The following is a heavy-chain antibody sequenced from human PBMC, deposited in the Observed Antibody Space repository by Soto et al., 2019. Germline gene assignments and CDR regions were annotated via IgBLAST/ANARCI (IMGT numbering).Heavy chain of an antibody. V-gene: IGHV4-59*01. CDR3: ARDLGVDYGSGRYSVKRHYYYGMDV. D-gene: IGHD3-10*01. J-gene: IGHJ6*02. Sequence: SGTMSLTCTVPGGSISRYQWSWIRQLPGKGLEWIGYIYCSGSANYNPSLKRRVTISVDTSKNQFSLKLSSVTAADTAVYYCARDLGVDYGSGRYSVKRHYYYGMDVWGQGTTVT. CDR1: GGSISRYQ. CDR2: IYCSGSA.